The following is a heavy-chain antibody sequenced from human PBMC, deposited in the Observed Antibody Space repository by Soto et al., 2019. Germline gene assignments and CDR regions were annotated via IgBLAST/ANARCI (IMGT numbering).Heavy chain of an antibody. D-gene: IGHD3-22*01. CDR3: AKVDYYYDSSGYYYDRYFDS. CDR1: GFTFSSYA. J-gene: IGHJ4*02. V-gene: IGHV3-23*01. Sequence: WSLRLSCAASGFTFSSYAMSWVRQAPGKGLEWVSAISGSGGSTYYADSVKGRFTISRDNSKNTLYLQMNSLRAEDTAVYYCAKVDYYYDSSGYYYDRYFDSWGQGTLVTVSS. CDR2: ISGSGGST.